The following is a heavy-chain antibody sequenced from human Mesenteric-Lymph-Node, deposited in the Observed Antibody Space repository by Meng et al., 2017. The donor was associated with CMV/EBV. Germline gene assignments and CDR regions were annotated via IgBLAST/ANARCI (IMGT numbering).Heavy chain of an antibody. CDR1: GFNFSNAW. J-gene: IGHJ4*02. CDR3: TTETADY. Sequence: LSLTTSGFNFSNAWMNWVRQAPGKGLEWVGRIKSKTDGGTTDYAAPVKGRFTISRDDSKNTLYLQVNSLKTEDTAVYYCTTETADYWGQGTLVTVSS. V-gene: IGHV3-15*01. CDR2: IKSKTDGGTT. D-gene: IGHD2-21*02.